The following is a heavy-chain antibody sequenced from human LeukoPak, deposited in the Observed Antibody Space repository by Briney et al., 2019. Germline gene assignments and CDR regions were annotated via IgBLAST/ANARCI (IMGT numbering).Heavy chain of an antibody. V-gene: IGHV4-34*01. CDR2: INHSGST. CDR1: GGSFSGYY. D-gene: IGHD2-2*01. Sequence: SETLSLTCAVYGGSFSGYYWSWIRQPPGKGREWIAEINHSGSTNYNPSLKSRVTISVDTSKNQFSLKLSSVTAADTAVYYCARGPYCSSTSCTENWFDPWGQGTLVTVSS. CDR3: ARGPYCSSTSCTENWFDP. J-gene: IGHJ5*02.